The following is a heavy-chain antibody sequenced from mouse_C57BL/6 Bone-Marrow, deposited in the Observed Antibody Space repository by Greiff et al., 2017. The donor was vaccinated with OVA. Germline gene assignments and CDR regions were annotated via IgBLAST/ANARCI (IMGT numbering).Heavy chain of an antibody. Sequence: QVHVKQSGAELMKPGASVKLSCKATGYTFTGYWIEWVKQRPGHGLEWIGEILPGSGNTYYNEKFKGKATLTADKSSSTAYMELRSLTSEDSAVYFCARDGSSFYYAMDYWGQGTSVTVSS. CDR2: ILPGSGNT. CDR3: ARDGSSFYYAMDY. J-gene: IGHJ4*01. D-gene: IGHD1-1*01. V-gene: IGHV1-9*01. CDR1: GYTFTGYW.